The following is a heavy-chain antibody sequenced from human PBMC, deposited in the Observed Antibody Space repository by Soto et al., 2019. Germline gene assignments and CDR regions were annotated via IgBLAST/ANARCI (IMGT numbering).Heavy chain of an antibody. CDR3: TTGPGIAGLDY. J-gene: IGHJ4*02. CDR1: GFTFSNAW. CDR2: IKSKTDGGTT. V-gene: IGHV3-15*01. D-gene: IGHD6-13*01. Sequence: GGSLRLSCAACGFTFSNAWMSWVRQAPGKGLEWVGRIKSKTDGGTTDYAAPVKGRFTISRDDSKNTLYLQMNSLKTEDTAVYYCTTGPGIAGLDYWGQGTLVTVSS.